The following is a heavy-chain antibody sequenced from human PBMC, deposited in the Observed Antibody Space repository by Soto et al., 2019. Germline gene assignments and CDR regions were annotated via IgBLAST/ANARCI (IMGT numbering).Heavy chain of an antibody. V-gene: IGHV3-66*01. J-gene: IGHJ6*03. CDR2: FNNVGSK. CDR3: VRDDVYCGGGRCFGVPMDV. CDR1: GLAVSSKY. D-gene: IGHD2-15*01. Sequence: EVQLVESGGGVVQPGGSLRLSCAASGLAVSSKYMSWVRQPQGREPEWFALFNNVGSKYYSESVKGRFTISRDSSKNTLELQLNSLRAEDTAVYYCVRDDVYCGGGRCFGVPMDVWGKGTTVTVSS.